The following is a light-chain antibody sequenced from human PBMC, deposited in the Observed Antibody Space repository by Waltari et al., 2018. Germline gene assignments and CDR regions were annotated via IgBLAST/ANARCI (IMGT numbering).Light chain of an antibody. CDR1: QSVSSTY. Sequence: EIVFTQSPGPLFLSPGARATLSCRASQSVSSTYLARHQQKPGQAPRPLIYGTSNKAAGIPNRFSGGGAGTDFTLTISRLEPEDFAVYYCQNYGRSLQLTFGGGTKVEI. CDR3: QNYGRSLQLT. CDR2: GTS. J-gene: IGKJ4*01. V-gene: IGKV3-20*01.